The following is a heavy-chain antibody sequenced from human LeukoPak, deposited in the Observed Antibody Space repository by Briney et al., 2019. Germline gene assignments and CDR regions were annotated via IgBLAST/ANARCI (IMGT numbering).Heavy chain of an antibody. D-gene: IGHD3-16*02. CDR3: SKDISAGGLDV. J-gene: IGHJ6*02. Sequence: GSLRLSCAASGFPLSSSWMSWVRQAPGKGLEWVANIKQDGSEKYYVDSVKGRFTISRDNAKNSLYLQMNSLRIGDTALYYCSKDISAGGLDVWGPGTTVTVSS. CDR2: IKQDGSEK. V-gene: IGHV3-7*03. CDR1: GFPLSSSW.